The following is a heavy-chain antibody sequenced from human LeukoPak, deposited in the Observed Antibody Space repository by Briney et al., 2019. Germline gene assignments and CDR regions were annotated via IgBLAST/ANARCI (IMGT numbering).Heavy chain of an antibody. J-gene: IGHJ4*02. Sequence: SQTLSLTSTVSGGSIRGYYWSWIRQPPRKGLEWIGYVYDSGSNNYNPSLKSRVTISVDTSKTQFSLKLSSVTAADTAVYYGASESTSSSYWGQGTLVTVSS. CDR1: GGSIRGYY. V-gene: IGHV4-59*08. CDR2: VYDSGSN. D-gene: IGHD6-6*01. CDR3: ASESTSSSY.